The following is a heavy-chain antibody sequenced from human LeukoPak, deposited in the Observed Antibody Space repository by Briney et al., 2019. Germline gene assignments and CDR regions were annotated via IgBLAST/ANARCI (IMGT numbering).Heavy chain of an antibody. CDR3: AREAYDILTGYSYYFDY. V-gene: IGHV4-59*01. Sequence: PSETLSLTCTVSGGSISSYYWSWIRQPPGKGLEWIGYIYYSGSTNYNPSPKNRVTISVDTSKNQFSLKLSSVTSADTAVYYCAREAYDILTGYSYYFDYWGQGTLVTVSS. J-gene: IGHJ4*02. D-gene: IGHD3-9*01. CDR1: GGSISSYY. CDR2: IYYSGST.